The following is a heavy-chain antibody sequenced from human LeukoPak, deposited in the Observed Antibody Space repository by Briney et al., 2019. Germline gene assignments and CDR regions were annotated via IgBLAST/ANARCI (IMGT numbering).Heavy chain of an antibody. CDR3: ARNYYGSGGFWFDP. Sequence: SETLSLTCTVSSGSISTSNYYWGWVRQPPGKALEWIGNIFYSGSTYYNPSLKSRVTISVDTSKNQFSLKLSSVTAADTAVYYCARNYYGSGGFWFDPWGQGTLVTVSS. CDR2: IFYSGST. CDR1: SGSISTSNYY. V-gene: IGHV4-39*07. J-gene: IGHJ5*02. D-gene: IGHD3-10*01.